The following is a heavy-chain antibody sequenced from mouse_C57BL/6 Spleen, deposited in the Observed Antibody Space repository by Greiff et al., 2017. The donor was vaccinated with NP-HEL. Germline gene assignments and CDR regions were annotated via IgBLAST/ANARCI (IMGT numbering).Heavy chain of an antibody. CDR3: ARGGYYGSSRAWFAY. J-gene: IGHJ3*01. CDR1: GYTFTDYY. V-gene: IGHV1-19*01. D-gene: IGHD1-1*01. CDR2: INPYNGGT. Sequence: VQLKESGPVLVKPGASVKMSCKASGYTFTDYYMNWVKQSHGKSLEWIGVINPYNGGTSYNQKFKGKATLTVDKSSSTAYMELNSLTSEDSAVYYCARGGYYGSSRAWFAYWGQGTLVTVSA.